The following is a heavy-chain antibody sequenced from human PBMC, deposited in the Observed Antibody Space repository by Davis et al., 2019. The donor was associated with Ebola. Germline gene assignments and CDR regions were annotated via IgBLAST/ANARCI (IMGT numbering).Heavy chain of an antibody. J-gene: IGHJ4*01. CDR2: IVVGSGNT. Sequence: AASVKVSCKAFGFTFSGSAMQWVRQARGQRLEWIGWIVVGSGNTNYAQKFQGRVTITRDMSTTTSYLDLSNLRSEDTAVYYCAASAGTVGKFDYWGQGTLVTVSS. CDR3: AASAGTVGKFDY. D-gene: IGHD1-14*01. V-gene: IGHV1-58*02. CDR1: GFTFSGSA.